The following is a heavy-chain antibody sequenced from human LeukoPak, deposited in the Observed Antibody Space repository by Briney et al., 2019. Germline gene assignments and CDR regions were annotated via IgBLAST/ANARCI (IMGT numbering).Heavy chain of an antibody. CDR2: IYSGGST. CDR3: IYGYTLDF. J-gene: IGHJ4*02. Sequence: SGGSLRLSCAASGFTVSSTYMNWVRQAPGKGLEWVSVIYSGGSTKYADSVKGRFTISRDNSKNTLYLQMNSLRAEDTAVYYCIYGYTLDFWGQRTLVTLSS. D-gene: IGHD5-18*01. CDR1: GFTVSSTY. V-gene: IGHV3-53*01.